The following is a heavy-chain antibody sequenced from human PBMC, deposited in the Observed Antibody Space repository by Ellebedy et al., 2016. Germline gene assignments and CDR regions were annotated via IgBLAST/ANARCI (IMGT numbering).Heavy chain of an antibody. Sequence: GESLKISCAASGFTFSSFGMVWVRQAPGKGLMWVSRVDSHGSDISYADSVRGRFTISRDNAKNTLYVQMNSLRVDDTAVYYCARGGVGAFDIWGQGTMVTVSS. D-gene: IGHD3-3*01. CDR3: ARGGVGAFDI. CDR2: VDSHGSDI. CDR1: GFTFSSFG. V-gene: IGHV3-74*01. J-gene: IGHJ3*02.